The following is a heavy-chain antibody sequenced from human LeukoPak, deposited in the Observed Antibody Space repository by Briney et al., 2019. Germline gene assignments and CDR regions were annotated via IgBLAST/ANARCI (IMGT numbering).Heavy chain of an antibody. CDR3: ARAQGYYYDSSGYYFDS. CDR1: GYSFSDYW. J-gene: IGHJ4*02. D-gene: IGHD3-22*01. Sequence: PGESLKISCKGSGYSFSDYWIGWVRQMPGKGLEWMGITYPGDSDTKYSPSFQGQVTISADKSISTAYLQWSSLKASDTAMYYCARAQGYYYDSSGYYFDSWGQGTLVTVSS. CDR2: TYPGDSDT. V-gene: IGHV5-51*01.